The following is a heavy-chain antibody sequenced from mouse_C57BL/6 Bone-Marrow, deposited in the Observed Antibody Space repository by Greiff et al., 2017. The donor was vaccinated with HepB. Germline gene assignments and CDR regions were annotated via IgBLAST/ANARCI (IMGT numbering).Heavy chain of an antibody. CDR3: ARTPGVAY. CDR2: ISYDGSN. Sequence: EVQLQESGPGLVKPSQSLSLTCSVTGYSITSGYYWNWIRQFPGNKLEWMGYISYDGSNNYNPSLKNRISITRDTSKNQFFLKLNSVTTEDTATYYCARTPGVAYWGQGTLVTVSA. CDR1: GYSITSGYY. J-gene: IGHJ3*01. V-gene: IGHV3-6*01.